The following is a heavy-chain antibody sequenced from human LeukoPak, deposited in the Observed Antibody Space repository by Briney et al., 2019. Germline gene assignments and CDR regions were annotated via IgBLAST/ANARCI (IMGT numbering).Heavy chain of an antibody. J-gene: IGHJ4*02. D-gene: IGHD5-18*01. CDR3: ARGGYSYGLALWY. CDR1: GFTFSSYS. Sequence: PGGSLRLSCAASGFTFSSYSMNWVRQAPGKGLEWVSSISSSSSYIYYADSVKGRFTISRDNAKNSLCLQMNSLRAEDTAVYYCARGGYSYGLALWYWGQGTLVTVSS. V-gene: IGHV3-21*01. CDR2: ISSSSSYI.